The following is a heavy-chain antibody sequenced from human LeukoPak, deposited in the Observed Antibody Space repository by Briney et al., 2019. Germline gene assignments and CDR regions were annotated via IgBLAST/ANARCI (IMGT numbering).Heavy chain of an antibody. J-gene: IGHJ3*02. V-gene: IGHV3-23*01. CDR1: GFTFSSSA. Sequence: GGSRRLSCAASGFTFSSSAMNWVRQAPGMGLEWVAGISGSGDRTFYTDSVKGRFTISRDNSKNTLLFHMNSLKVEDTAVYYCAKSGFVLGAGAFDMWGQGTMVTVSS. CDR2: ISGSGDRT. D-gene: IGHD3-10*01. CDR3: AKSGFVLGAGAFDM.